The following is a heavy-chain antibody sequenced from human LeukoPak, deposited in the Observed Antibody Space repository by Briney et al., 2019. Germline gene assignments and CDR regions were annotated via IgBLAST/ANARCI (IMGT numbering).Heavy chain of an antibody. D-gene: IGHD6-25*01. CDR2: ISISKGNT. CDR3: VRDKRYALDI. V-gene: IGHV1/OR15-2*02. Sequence: ASVKVSCKASGYTLTDYYIHWVRQAPGQGLEWVGWISISKGNTIHGQKLLDRVTMTRDTSTSTAYMELRSLRSDDTAVYYCVRDKRYALDIWGQGTMVTVSS. J-gene: IGHJ3*02. CDR1: GYTLTDYY.